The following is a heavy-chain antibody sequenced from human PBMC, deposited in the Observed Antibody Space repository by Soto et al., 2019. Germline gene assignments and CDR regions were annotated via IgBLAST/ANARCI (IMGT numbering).Heavy chain of an antibody. V-gene: IGHV3-30-3*01. CDR3: ARDIVPYSSGWYNWFDP. D-gene: IGHD6-19*01. CDR2: ISYDGSNK. Sequence: GGSLRLSCAASGFTFSSYAMHWVRQAPGKGLEWVAVISYDGSNKYYADSVKGRFTISRDNSKNTLYLQMNSLRAEDTAVYYCARDIVPYSSGWYNWFDPWGQGTLVTVSS. CDR1: GFTFSSYA. J-gene: IGHJ5*02.